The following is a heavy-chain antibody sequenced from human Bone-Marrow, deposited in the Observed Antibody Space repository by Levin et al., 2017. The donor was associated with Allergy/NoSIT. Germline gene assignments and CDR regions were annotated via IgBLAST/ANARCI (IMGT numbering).Heavy chain of an antibody. CDR2: ISSSSNYI. CDR1: GFPFSSYS. V-gene: IGHV3-21*01. D-gene: IGHD3-10*01. CDR3: ARGYRFGSGSDALDV. J-gene: IGHJ3*01. Sequence: GGSLRLSCAASGFPFSSYSMNWVRQAPGKGLEWVSSISSSSNYIYYGDSMKGRFTISRDNANNSLHLRMISLRAEDAAIYYCARGYRFGSGSDALDVWGQGTVVTVS.